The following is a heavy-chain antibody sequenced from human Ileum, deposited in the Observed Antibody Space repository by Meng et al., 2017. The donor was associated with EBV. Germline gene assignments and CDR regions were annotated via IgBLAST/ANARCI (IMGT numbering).Heavy chain of an antibody. CDR1: GGSHSGYY. CDR3: ARCYDSSGYYELNHFDH. CDR2: ITHSGST. D-gene: IGHD3-22*01. Sequence: VQLQEGGAGLLRPSETLSLPCAVYGGSHSGYYWSWIRQPPGKGLEWIGEITHSGSTNYNSSLKSRVTILVDTSKNQLSLKMNSVTAADTAVYYCARCYDSSGYYELNHFDHWGQGTLVTVSS. J-gene: IGHJ4*02. V-gene: IGHV4-34*01.